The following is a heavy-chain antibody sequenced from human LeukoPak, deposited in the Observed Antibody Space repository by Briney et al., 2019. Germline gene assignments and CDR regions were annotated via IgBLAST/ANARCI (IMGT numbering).Heavy chain of an antibody. Sequence: GAPVKVSCKASGYTFTGYYMHWVRQAPGQGREWMGWINPNTGGTNYAQKFQGRVTMTRDTSISTAYLELSRLRSDDTAVYYCARDYDFWSGFRYMDVWGKGTTVTVSS. J-gene: IGHJ6*03. CDR2: INPNTGGT. V-gene: IGHV1-2*02. CDR1: GYTFTGYY. D-gene: IGHD3-3*01. CDR3: ARDYDFWSGFRYMDV.